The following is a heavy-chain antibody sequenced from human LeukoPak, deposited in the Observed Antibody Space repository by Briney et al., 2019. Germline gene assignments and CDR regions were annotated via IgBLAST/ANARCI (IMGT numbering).Heavy chain of an antibody. D-gene: IGHD6-6*01. J-gene: IGHJ4*02. Sequence: SETLSLTCTVSGGSISSSSYYWGWIRQPPGKGLEWIGSIYYSGSTYYNPSLKSRVTISVDTSKNQFSLKLSSVTAADTAVYYCARSYSSSSFDYWGQGTLVTVSS. V-gene: IGHV4-39*07. CDR1: GGSISSSSYY. CDR2: IYYSGST. CDR3: ARSYSSSSFDY.